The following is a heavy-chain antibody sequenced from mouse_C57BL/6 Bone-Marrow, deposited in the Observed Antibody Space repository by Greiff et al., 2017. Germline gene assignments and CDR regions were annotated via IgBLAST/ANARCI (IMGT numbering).Heavy chain of an antibody. J-gene: IGHJ3*01. Sequence: VQLQQPGAELVRPGSSVKLSCKASGYTFTSYWMDWVKQRPGQGLEWIGNIYPSDSETHYNQKFKDKATLTVDKSSSTAYMQISSLTSEDSAVYYCARGSLRLSWFAYWGQGTLVTVSA. CDR2: IYPSDSET. V-gene: IGHV1-61*01. D-gene: IGHD3-2*02. CDR3: ARGSLRLSWFAY. CDR1: GYTFTSYW.